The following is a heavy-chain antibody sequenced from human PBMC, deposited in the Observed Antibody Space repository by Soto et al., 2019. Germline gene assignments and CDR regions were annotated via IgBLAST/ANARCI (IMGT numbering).Heavy chain of an antibody. J-gene: IGHJ6*02. CDR2: AYYRSKWYT. Sequence: PSQTLSLTCAISGDSVASNSAAWNWIRQSPSRGLEWLGRAYYRSKWYTDYAESVKSRITINPDTSKNQVSLQLKSVTPEDTAVYYCTTGATSGGYVNYYCGIDVWGQGTTVTVSS. D-gene: IGHD2-15*01. V-gene: IGHV6-1*01. CDR3: TTGATSGGYVNYYCGIDV. CDR1: GDSVASNSAA.